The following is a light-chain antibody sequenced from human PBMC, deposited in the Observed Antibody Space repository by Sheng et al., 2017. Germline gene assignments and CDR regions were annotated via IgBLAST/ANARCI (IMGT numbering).Light chain of an antibody. CDR2: AAS. V-gene: IGKV1-8*01. CDR1: QGLSSY. CDR3: QQYYSYPYT. Sequence: AIRMTQSPSSFSASTGDRVTITCRASQGLSSYLAWYQQKPGKAPKLLIYAASTLQSGVPSRFSGSGSGTDFTLTISCLQSEDFATYFCQQYYSYPYTFGPGTKLEIK. J-gene: IGKJ2*01.